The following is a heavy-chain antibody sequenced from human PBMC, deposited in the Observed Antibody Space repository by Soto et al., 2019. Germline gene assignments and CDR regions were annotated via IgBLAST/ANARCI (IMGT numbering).Heavy chain of an antibody. D-gene: IGHD6-25*01. CDR3: ARDRTRYIYQRLSWEGFDP. CDR2: IIPIFGTA. V-gene: IGHV1-69*13. J-gene: IGHJ5*02. Sequence: SVKVSCKASGGTFSSYAISWVRQAPGQGLEWMGGIIPIFGTANYAQKFQGRVTITADESTSTAYMELSSLRSEDTAVYYCARDRTRYIYQRLSWEGFDPWGQGTMVTVSS. CDR1: GGTFSSYA.